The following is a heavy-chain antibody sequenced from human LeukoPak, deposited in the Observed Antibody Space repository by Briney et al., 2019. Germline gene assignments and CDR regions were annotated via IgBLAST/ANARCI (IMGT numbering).Heavy chain of an antibody. CDR3: ARYNSDAGDFDY. D-gene: IGHD1-20*01. CDR2: VYYSGST. CDR1: GYSISSSYY. V-gene: IGHV4-61*01. J-gene: IGHJ4*02. Sequence: PSETLSLTCTVSGYSISSSYYWSWIRKPPGKGLEWIGYVYYSGSTNFNPSLKSRVTISVDTSKNQFSLNLNSVTAADTAVYYCARYNSDAGDFDYWGQGTLVTVSS.